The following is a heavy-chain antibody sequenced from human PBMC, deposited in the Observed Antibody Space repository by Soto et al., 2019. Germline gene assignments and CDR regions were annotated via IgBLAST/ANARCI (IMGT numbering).Heavy chain of an antibody. CDR1: GGSISSYY. J-gene: IGHJ3*02. CDR2: IYYSGST. V-gene: IGHV4-59*01. CDR3: AAWREGYSSSSHAFDI. Sequence: SETLSLTCTVSGGSISSYYWSWIRQPPGKGLEWIGYIYYSGSTNYNPSLKSRVTISVDTSKNQFSLKLSSVTAADTAVYYCAAWREGYSSSSHAFDIWGQGTMVTVSS. D-gene: IGHD6-6*01.